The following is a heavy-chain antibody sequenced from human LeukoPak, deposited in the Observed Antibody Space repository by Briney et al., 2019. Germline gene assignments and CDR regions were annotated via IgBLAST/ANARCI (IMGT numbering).Heavy chain of an antibody. Sequence: SVKVSCKASGYTFTGYYMHWVRQAPGQGLEWMGRIIPILGIANYAQKFQGRVTITADKSTSTAYMELSSLRSEDTAVYYCARGGTVVPAAPDAFDIWGQGTMVTVSS. CDR2: IIPILGIA. D-gene: IGHD2-2*01. V-gene: IGHV1-69*04. CDR1: GYTFTGYY. CDR3: ARGGTVVPAAPDAFDI. J-gene: IGHJ3*02.